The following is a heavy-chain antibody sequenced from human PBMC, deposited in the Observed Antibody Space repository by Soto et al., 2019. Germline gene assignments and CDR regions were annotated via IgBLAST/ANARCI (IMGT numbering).Heavy chain of an antibody. CDR3: ARGGAVVVPGSVDRHNWFDP. J-gene: IGHJ5*02. V-gene: IGHV1-69*02. Sequence: QVQLVQSGAEVKKPGSSVKVSCEASGGTFSSYSFSWVRQAPGQGLEWMGRVVPILVLENYAQKFQGRVTITADKSTSTVYMEMRSLRSDDTAVYYCARGGAVVVPGSVDRHNWFDPWGQGTLVTVSS. CDR1: GGTFSSYS. CDR2: VVPILVLE. D-gene: IGHD2-2*01.